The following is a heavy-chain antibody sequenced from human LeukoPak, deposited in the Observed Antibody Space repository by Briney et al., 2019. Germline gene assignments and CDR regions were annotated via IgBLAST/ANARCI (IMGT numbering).Heavy chain of an antibody. D-gene: IGHD2-2*01. J-gene: IGHJ5*02. CDR2: INPNSGGT. Sequence: ASVKVSCKASGYTFTGYYMHWVRQAPGQGLEWMGWINPNSGGTNYAQKFQGRVTMTRDTSISTAYMELSRLRSDDTAVYYCARITGYCSSTSCSGGFDPWGQGTLVTVSS. CDR1: GYTFTGYY. CDR3: ARITGYCSSTSCSGGFDP. V-gene: IGHV1-2*02.